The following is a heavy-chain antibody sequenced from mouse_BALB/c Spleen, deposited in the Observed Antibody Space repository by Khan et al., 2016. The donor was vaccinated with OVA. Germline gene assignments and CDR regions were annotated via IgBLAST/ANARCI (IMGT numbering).Heavy chain of an antibody. D-gene: IGHD1-1*01. CDR2: ITPRSSFT. V-gene: IGHV1-4*01. J-gene: IGHJ4*01. CDR1: GYTFTSYT. Sequence: QVQRQQSGAELARPGASVKMSCKASGYTFTSYTMHWVKQRPGQGLEWIGNITPRSSFTNYNQKFNDKATLTADKSASTAYMQLSSLTSEDSAVYYCARRTSLYIMDYWGQGTSVTVSS. CDR3: ARRTSLYIMDY.